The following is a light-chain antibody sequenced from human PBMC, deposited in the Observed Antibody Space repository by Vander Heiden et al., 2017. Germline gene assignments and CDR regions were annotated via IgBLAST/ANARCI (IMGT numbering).Light chain of an antibody. J-gene: IGLJ1*01. CDR3: AAWDGSITGYV. CDR2: RVN. CDR1: STNIGSNY. Sequence: QSALTQPPSASASPAQTVSISCSGSSTNIGSNYVSWYQQLPGTAPKLIIYRVNHRPSGVPDRFSGSKSGNSASLAISGLQAEDEADYYCAAWDGSITGYVFGTGTEVTVL. V-gene: IGLV1-47*01.